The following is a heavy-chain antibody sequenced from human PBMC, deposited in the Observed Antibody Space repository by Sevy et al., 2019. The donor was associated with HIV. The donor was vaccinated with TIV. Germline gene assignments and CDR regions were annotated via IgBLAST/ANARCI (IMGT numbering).Heavy chain of an antibody. J-gene: IGHJ4*02. Sequence: GSLRLSCTVSGASISSNYWSWVRQSPGKGLEWIGYIYYTGSTTYNPSLKSRVTVSVDTSKNQFSLRLSSVTAADTAVYYCARDPGTAGGVFDYWGQGTLVTVSS. CDR3: ARDPGTAGGVFDY. V-gene: IGHV4-59*01. CDR2: IYYTGST. D-gene: IGHD6-13*01. CDR1: GASISSNY.